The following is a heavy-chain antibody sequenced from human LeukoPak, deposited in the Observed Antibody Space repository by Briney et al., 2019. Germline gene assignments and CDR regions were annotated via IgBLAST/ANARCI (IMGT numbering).Heavy chain of an antibody. Sequence: PSETLSLTCAVYGGSFSGYYWNWIRQPPGKGLEWIGEINHSGSTNYNPSLKSRVTISVDTSKNQFSLKLSSVTAADTAVYYCARRVDTAMVTSSGYPDPVDYWGQGTLVTVSS. D-gene: IGHD5-18*01. J-gene: IGHJ4*02. CDR2: INHSGST. CDR1: GGSFSGYY. V-gene: IGHV4-34*01. CDR3: ARRVDTAMVTSSGYPDPVDY.